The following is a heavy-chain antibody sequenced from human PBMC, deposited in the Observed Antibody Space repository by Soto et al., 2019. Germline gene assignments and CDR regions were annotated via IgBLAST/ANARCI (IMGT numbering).Heavy chain of an antibody. CDR1: RYSFTSSW. Sequence: ESLKISCPRSRYSFTSSWISSVLQVPGKGLEWMGRIDPSDSYTNYSPSFQGHVTISADKSISTAYLQWSSLKASDTAMYYCARHPGGKGGNAFDLWGQGTMVTVSS. J-gene: IGHJ3*01. V-gene: IGHV5-10-1*01. CDR2: IDPSDSYT. D-gene: IGHD1-26*01. CDR3: ARHPGGKGGNAFDL.